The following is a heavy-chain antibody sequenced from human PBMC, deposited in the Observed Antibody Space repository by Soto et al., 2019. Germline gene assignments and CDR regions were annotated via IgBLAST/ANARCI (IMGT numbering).Heavy chain of an antibody. CDR1: GYSFTSYW. D-gene: IGHD2-15*01. V-gene: IGHV5-51*01. CDR2: IYPGDSDT. CDR3: ARPRYPGRGYYGMDV. Sequence: PGESLKISCKGSGYSFTSYWTGWVRQMPGKGLECMGIIYPGDSDTRYSPSFQGQVTISADKSISTAYLQWSSLKASDTAMYYCARPRYPGRGYYGMDVWGQGTTVTVSS. J-gene: IGHJ6*02.